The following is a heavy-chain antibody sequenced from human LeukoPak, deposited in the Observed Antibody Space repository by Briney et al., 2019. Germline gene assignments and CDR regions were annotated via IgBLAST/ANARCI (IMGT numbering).Heavy chain of an antibody. CDR2: ISGSGGST. J-gene: IGHJ6*03. D-gene: IGHD2-2*01. CDR1: GFTFNNYI. CDR3: AKGQYCSSISCLLGRADDYYYYYMDV. Sequence: GGSLRLSCAASGFTFNNYIMNWVRQAPGKGLEWVSVISGSGGSTYYADSVKGRFTISRDNSKNTLYLQMNSLRAEDTAVYYCAKGQYCSSISCLLGRADDYYYYYMDVWGKGTTVTVSS. V-gene: IGHV3-23*01.